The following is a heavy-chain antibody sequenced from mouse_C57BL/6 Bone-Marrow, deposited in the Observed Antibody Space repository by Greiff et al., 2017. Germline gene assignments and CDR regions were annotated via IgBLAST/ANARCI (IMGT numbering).Heavy chain of an antibody. Sequence: EVKVVESGGGLVKPGGSLKLSCAASGFTFSDYGMHWVRQAPEKGLEWVAYISSGSSTIYYADTVKGRFTISRDNAKNTLFLQMTSLRSEDTAMYYCARRRRRGAMDYWGQGTSVTVSS. CDR2: ISSGSSTI. V-gene: IGHV5-17*01. J-gene: IGHJ4*01. CDR1: GFTFSDYG. CDR3: ARRRRRGAMDY.